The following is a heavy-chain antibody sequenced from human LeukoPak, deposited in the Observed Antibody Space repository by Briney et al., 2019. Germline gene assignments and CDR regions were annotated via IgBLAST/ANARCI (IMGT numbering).Heavy chain of an antibody. D-gene: IGHD3-10*01. CDR2: ISDSGSTV. J-gene: IGHJ4*02. Sequence: PGGSLRLSCAASGFTFSNYYMTWIRQAPGKGLEWVSYISDSGSTVYYADSVKGRFTISRDTAKNSLYLQMNSLRAEDTAVYYCARLLYYYGSGSYSFDSWGQGTLVTVSS. V-gene: IGHV3-11*04. CDR1: GFTFSNYY. CDR3: ARLLYYYGSGSYSFDS.